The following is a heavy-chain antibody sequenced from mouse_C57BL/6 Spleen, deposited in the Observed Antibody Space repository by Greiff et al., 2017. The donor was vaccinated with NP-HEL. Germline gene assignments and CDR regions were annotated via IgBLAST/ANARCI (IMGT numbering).Heavy chain of an antibody. D-gene: IGHD4-1*01. V-gene: IGHV1-76*01. CDR3: ARSTGTGFAY. Sequence: VQLQQSGAELVRPGASVKLSCKASGYTFTDYYINWVKQRPGQGLEWIARIYPGSGNTYYNEKFKGKATLTAEKSSSTGYMQLSSLTSEDSAVYFCARSTGTGFAYWGQGTLVTVSA. CDR1: GYTFTDYY. J-gene: IGHJ3*01. CDR2: IYPGSGNT.